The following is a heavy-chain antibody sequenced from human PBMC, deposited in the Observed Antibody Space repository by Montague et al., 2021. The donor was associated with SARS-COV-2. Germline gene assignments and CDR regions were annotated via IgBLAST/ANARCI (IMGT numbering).Heavy chain of an antibody. J-gene: IGHJ6*02. CDR2: IDASGTT. V-gene: IGHV4-61*02. Sequence: TLSLTCTDSGGSIRSDGFYWNWIRQPAGKGLEWIGRIDASGTTNYKPSLKSRVIISLDRSKNQFSLKLSSVIAADTAVYYCARSAFRYFDRPGMDVWGQGTTVTVSS. CDR1: GGSIRSDGFY. D-gene: IGHD3-9*01. CDR3: ARSAFRYFDRPGMDV.